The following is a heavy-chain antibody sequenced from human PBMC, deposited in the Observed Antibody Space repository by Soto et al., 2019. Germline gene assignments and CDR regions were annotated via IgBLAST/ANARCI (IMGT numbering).Heavy chain of an antibody. CDR2: IHPGDSDT. CDR3: ARHNRYSSTWFEGWFAP. J-gene: IGHJ5*02. V-gene: IGHV5-51*01. Sequence: PGEALKISCQGSGYSFTNYCVGWVRQIPGRGLEWMGIIHPGDSDTRYSPFFQGQVTISADKSISTAYLQWSSLKASDTAMYYCARHNRYSSTWFEGWFAPWGQGTLVTVSS. D-gene: IGHD6-13*01. CDR1: GYSFTNYC.